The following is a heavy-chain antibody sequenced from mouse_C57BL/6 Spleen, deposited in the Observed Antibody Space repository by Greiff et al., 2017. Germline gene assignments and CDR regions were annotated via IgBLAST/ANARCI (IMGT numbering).Heavy chain of an antibody. CDR3: ASGKNYCSSWYAMDY. J-gene: IGHJ4*01. Sequence: EVQRVESGGGLVKPGGSLKLSCAASGFTFSDYGMHWVRQAPEKGLEWVAYISSGSSTIYYEDTVKGRFTISRDNAKNTLFLQMTSLRSEDTARYYCASGKNYCSSWYAMDYWGQGTSVTVSS. CDR1: GFTFSDYG. V-gene: IGHV5-17*01. D-gene: IGHD1-1*01. CDR2: ISSGSSTI.